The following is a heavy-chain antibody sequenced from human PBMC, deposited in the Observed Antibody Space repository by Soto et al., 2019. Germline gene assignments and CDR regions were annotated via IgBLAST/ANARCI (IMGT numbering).Heavy chain of an antibody. Sequence: EVQLLESGGGLVQPGGSLRLSCAASGFTFSSYAMSWVRQAPGKGLEWVSAISGSGGSTYYADSVKGRFTISRDNSKHTLYLQMNSLRAEDTAVYYCANGYCSGGSCYSDVYYYYGMDVWGQGTTVTVSS. J-gene: IGHJ6*02. CDR2: ISGSGGST. CDR3: ANGYCSGGSCYSDVYYYYGMDV. V-gene: IGHV3-23*01. CDR1: GFTFSSYA. D-gene: IGHD2-15*01.